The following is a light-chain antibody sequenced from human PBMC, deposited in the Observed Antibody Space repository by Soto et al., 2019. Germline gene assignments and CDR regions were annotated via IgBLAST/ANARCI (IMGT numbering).Light chain of an antibody. CDR2: LNSDGSH. CDR1: SGHSSYA. Sequence: QSVLTQPPSASASLGASVKLTCTLRSGHSSYAIAWHQQQPEKGPRYLMKLNSDGSHSKGDGIPDRFSGSSSGAERYLTISSLQSEDEADYYCQTWGTGIRVFGGGTQLTVL. V-gene: IGLV4-69*01. J-gene: IGLJ7*01. CDR3: QTWGTGIRV.